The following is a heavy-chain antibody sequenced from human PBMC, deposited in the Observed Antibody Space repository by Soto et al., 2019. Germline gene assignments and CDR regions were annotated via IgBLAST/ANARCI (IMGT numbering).Heavy chain of an antibody. Sequence: PSETLSLTCTVSGGSISSSSYYWGWIRQPPGKGLEWIGSIYYSGSTYYNPSLKSRVTISVDTSKNQFSLKLSSVTAADTAVYYCARHGGILRYFDWLLWGQGTLVTVSS. CDR3: ARHGGILRYFDWLL. V-gene: IGHV4-39*01. CDR1: GGSISSSSYY. J-gene: IGHJ4*02. D-gene: IGHD3-9*01. CDR2: IYYSGST.